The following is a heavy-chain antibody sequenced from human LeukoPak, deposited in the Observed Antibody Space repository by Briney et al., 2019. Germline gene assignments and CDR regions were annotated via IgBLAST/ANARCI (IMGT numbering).Heavy chain of an antibody. D-gene: IGHD5-18*01. J-gene: IGHJ4*02. V-gene: IGHV4-59*01. CDR3: ARGAAGYSYG. CDR2: IYYSGST. CDR1: GGSISSYY. Sequence: PSETLSLTCTVSGGSISSYYWSWIRQPPGKGLEWIGHIYYSGSTNYNPSLKSRVTISIDTSKNRFSLRLSSVTAADTAVYYCARGAAGYSYGWGQGTLVTVSS.